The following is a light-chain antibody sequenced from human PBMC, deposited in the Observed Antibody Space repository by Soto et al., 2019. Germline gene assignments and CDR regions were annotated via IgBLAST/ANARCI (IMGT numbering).Light chain of an antibody. CDR1: QSVRRD. V-gene: IGKV3-15*01. J-gene: IGKJ1*01. CDR2: GAC. CDR3: QQFNTWPRT. Sequence: ETEMPQSPATQFVSRGASATLSCRASQSVRRDLAWYQTKTGQAPRLLMFGACIRATNISARITGSRSGMDFTLTLSSLKSEDVSVDVGQQFNTWPRTFSQDTKVDIK.